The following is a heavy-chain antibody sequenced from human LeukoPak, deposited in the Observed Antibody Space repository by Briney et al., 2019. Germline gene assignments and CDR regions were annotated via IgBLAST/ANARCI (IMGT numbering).Heavy chain of an antibody. CDR3: ARRGEGFRCGSFYPPYFGP. Sequence: GESLKISCKGSGSSFTSYWIGWVRQMPGKGLEWMGIIYPGDSDTRYSPSFQGQVTISAEKSISTAFLQWSSLKASDTALYYCARRGEGFRCGSFYPPYFGPWGRGNLGTGSP. V-gene: IGHV5-51*01. J-gene: IGHJ2*01. CDR1: GSSFTSYW. D-gene: IGHD2-15*01. CDR2: IYPGDSDT.